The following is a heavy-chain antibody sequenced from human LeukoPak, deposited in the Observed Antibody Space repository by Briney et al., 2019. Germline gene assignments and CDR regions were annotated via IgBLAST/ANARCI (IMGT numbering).Heavy chain of an antibody. CDR3: ARGITMLGR. D-gene: IGHD3-10*01. CDR2: IYYSGST. J-gene: IGHJ4*02. V-gene: IGHV4-59*01. Sequence: SETLSLTFTVSGGPITSYYWSWLRQPPGKGLEWIGYIYYSGSTNYNPSLKSRVTISVDTSKNQFSLKLSSVTAADTAVYYCARGITMLGRWGQGTLVTVSS. CDR1: GGPITSYY.